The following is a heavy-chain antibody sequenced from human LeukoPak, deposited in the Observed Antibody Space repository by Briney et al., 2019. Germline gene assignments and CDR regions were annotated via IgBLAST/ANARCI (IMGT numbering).Heavy chain of an antibody. D-gene: IGHD5-18*01. CDR3: ASSQRPQRGYSYGTDY. CDR2: IGASGSTI. J-gene: IGHJ4*02. V-gene: IGHV3-11*04. CDR1: GFTFSDYY. Sequence: PGGSLRLSCAASGFTFSDYYMSWIRQAPGKGLEWVSYIGASGSTIYYADSVKGRFTISRDNAKNSLYLQMNSLRAEDTAVYYCASSQRPQRGYSYGTDYWGQGTLVTVSS.